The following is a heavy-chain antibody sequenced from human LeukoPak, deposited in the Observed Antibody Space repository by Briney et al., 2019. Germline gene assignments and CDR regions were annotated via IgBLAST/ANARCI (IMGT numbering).Heavy chain of an antibody. J-gene: IGHJ6*02. CDR2: IYPGDSDT. V-gene: IGHV5-51*01. CDR1: GYSFTSYW. Sequence: GESLKISCKGSGYSFTSYWIGWVRQMPGKGQEWMGIIYPGDSDTRYSPSFQGQVTISADKSISTAYLQWSSLKASDTAMYYCARRRYGSGSYNYYYYGMDVWGQGTTVTVSS. CDR3: ARRRYGSGSYNYYYYGMDV. D-gene: IGHD3-10*01.